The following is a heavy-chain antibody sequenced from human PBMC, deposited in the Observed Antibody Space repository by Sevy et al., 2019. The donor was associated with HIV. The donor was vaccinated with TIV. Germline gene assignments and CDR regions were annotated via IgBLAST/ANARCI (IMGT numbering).Heavy chain of an antibody. CDR1: GYTFTGYY. J-gene: IGHJ4*02. CDR2: INPNSGGT. CDR3: ARDMYSSSSGTGIDY. V-gene: IGHV1-2*02. Sequence: ASVKVSCKASGYTFTGYYMHWVRQAPGQGLEWMGWINPNSGGTNYAQTFQGRVTMTRDTSISTAYMELSRMRSDDTAVYYCARDMYSSSSGTGIDYWGQGTLVTVSS. D-gene: IGHD6-6*01.